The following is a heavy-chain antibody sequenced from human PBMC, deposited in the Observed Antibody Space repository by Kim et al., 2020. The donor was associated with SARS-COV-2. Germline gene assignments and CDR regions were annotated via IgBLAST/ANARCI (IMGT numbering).Heavy chain of an antibody. CDR1: GYTFTSYG. Sequence: ASVKVSCKASGYTFTSYGISWVRQAPGQGLEWMGWISAYNGNTNYAQKLQGRVTMTTDTSTSTAYMELRSLRSDDTAVYYCARDPTYGSGRGPFLDYWGQGTLVTVSS. CDR3: ARDPTYGSGRGPFLDY. D-gene: IGHD3-10*01. J-gene: IGHJ4*02. V-gene: IGHV1-18*01. CDR2: ISAYNGNT.